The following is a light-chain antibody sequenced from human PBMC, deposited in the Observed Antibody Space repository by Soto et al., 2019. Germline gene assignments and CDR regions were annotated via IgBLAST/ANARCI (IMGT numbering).Light chain of an antibody. CDR3: QTWATGIVV. CDR2: LNSGGSY. J-gene: IGLJ2*01. Sequence: QSVLTQSPSASASLGASVKLTCTLSSGHSNYAIAWHQQQPEKGPRYLMNLNSGGSYNKGDGIPARFSGSSSGAERYLTISSLQAEDEAEYYCQTWATGIVVFGGGTKVTVL. V-gene: IGLV4-69*01. CDR1: SGHSNYA.